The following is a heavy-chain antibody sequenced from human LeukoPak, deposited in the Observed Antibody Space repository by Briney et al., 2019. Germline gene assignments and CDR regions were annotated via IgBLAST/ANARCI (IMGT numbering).Heavy chain of an antibody. CDR2: ISYDGSNK. D-gene: IGHD4-17*01. CDR3: ARVELDDYGDYYFDY. V-gene: IGHV3-30-3*01. J-gene: IGHJ4*02. Sequence: GGSLRLSCAASGSTFSSYAMHWVRQAPGKGLEWVAVISYDGSNKYYADSVKGRFTISRDNSKNTLYLQMNSLRAEDTAVYYCARVELDDYGDYYFDYWGQGTLVTVSS. CDR1: GSTFSSYA.